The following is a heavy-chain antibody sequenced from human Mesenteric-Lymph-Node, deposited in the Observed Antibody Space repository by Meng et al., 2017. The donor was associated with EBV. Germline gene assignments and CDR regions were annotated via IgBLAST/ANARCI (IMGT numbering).Heavy chain of an antibody. Sequence: GPVGRAGAEEKKPGASMKVSCKESGNTFTSYYMHWVRQAPGQGLEWMGIINPSGGSTSYAQKFQGRVTMTRDTSTSTVYMELSSLRSEDTAVYYCARVYRPYSGYDPFDYWGQGTLVTVSS. CDR3: ARVYRPYSGYDPFDY. CDR2: INPSGGST. J-gene: IGHJ4*02. V-gene: IGHV1-46*01. CDR1: GNTFTSYY. D-gene: IGHD5-12*01.